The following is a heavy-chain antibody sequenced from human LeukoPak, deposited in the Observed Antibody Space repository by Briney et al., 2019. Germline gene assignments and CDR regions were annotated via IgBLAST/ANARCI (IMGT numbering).Heavy chain of an antibody. CDR1: GYTFTSYA. V-gene: IGHV7-4-1*02. D-gene: IGHD3-22*01. CDR2: INTNTGNP. Sequence: ASVKVSCKASGYTFTSYAMNWVRQAPGQGLEWMGWINTNTGNPTYAQGFTGRFVFSLDTSGSTAYLQISSLKAEDTAGYYCARPDYYDSSGYYSMSYFDYWGQGTLVTVSS. CDR3: ARPDYYDSSGYYSMSYFDY. J-gene: IGHJ4*02.